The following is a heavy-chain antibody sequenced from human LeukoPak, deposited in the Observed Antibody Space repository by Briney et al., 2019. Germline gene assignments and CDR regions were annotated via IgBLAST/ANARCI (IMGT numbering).Heavy chain of an antibody. CDR3: ARSAAVTGQFDF. Sequence: PSETLSLTCTVSGASISSSNWWTWVRPPPGEALEWIGEIYHAGSTKYNPSLRSRLTISVDKSKNSFSLSLTSVTAADTAFYYCARSAAVTGQFDFWGPGTLVTVSS. CDR2: IYHAGST. CDR1: GASISSSNW. J-gene: IGHJ4*02. D-gene: IGHD6-19*01. V-gene: IGHV4-4*02.